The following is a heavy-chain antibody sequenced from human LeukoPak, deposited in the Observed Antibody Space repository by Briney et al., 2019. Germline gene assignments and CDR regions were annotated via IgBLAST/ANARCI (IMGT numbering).Heavy chain of an antibody. CDR1: GGSISSYY. D-gene: IGHD6-6*01. J-gene: IGHJ4*02. CDR2: VYYTGST. V-gene: IGHV4-59*08. CDR3: ARHFAYSSSSYFGY. Sequence: SETLSLTCTVSGGSISSYYWSWIRQPPGKGLEWIGYVYYTGSTNYNPSLKSRVTMFEDKSKNQFSLRLYSVTVADTAVYYCARHFAYSSSSYFGYWGQGSLVTVSS.